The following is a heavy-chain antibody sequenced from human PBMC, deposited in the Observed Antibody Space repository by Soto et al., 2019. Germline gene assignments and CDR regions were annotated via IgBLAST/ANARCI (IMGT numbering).Heavy chain of an antibody. J-gene: IGHJ6*02. CDR2: INHSGST. D-gene: IGHD3-10*01. V-gene: IGHV4-34*09. CDR1: GGTISGYY. CDR3: ARDLRGGSYGMDV. Sequence: PSQTISVTCTVYGGTISGYYWSWISKTPGKGLEWIGEINHSGSTNYNPSLKSRVTISVDTSKNQFSLKLSSVSAADTAVYYCARDLRGGSYGMDVWGQGTTVTVSS.